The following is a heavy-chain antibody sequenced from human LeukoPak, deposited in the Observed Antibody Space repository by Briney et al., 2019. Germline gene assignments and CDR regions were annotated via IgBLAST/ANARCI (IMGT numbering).Heavy chain of an antibody. V-gene: IGHV1-18*01. Sequence: ASVKVSCKASGYTFTSYGISWVRQAPGQGLEWMGWISAYNGNTNYAQQLQGRVTMTTDTSTSTAYMELRSLRSDDTAVYYCARDSSWFDTYYYMDVWGKGTTVTISS. D-gene: IGHD3-10*01. CDR3: ARDSSWFDTYYYMDV. CDR2: ISAYNGNT. J-gene: IGHJ6*03. CDR1: GYTFTSYG.